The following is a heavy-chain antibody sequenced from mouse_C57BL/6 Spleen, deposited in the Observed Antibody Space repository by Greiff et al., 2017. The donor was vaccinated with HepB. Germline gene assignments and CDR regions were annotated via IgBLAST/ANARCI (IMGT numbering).Heavy chain of an antibody. CDR2: IDPETGGT. Sequence: QVQLKQSGAELVRPGASVTLSCKASGYTFTDYEMHWVKQTPVHGLEWIGAIDPETGGTAYNQKFKGKAILTADKSSSTDYLELRSLTSEGSAVYYCTRRTDSSGYSYAMDYWGQGTSVTVSS. CDR1: GYTFTDYE. V-gene: IGHV1-15*01. D-gene: IGHD3-2*02. CDR3: TRRTDSSGYSYAMDY. J-gene: IGHJ4*01.